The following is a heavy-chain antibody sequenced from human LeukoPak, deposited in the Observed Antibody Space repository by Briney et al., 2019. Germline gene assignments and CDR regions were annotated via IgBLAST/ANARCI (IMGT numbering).Heavy chain of an antibody. CDR3: AREAAGYSSSMDV. V-gene: IGHV4-59*04. CDR2: IYYSGST. CDR1: GGSISSYY. Sequence: SETLSLTCTVSGGSISSYYWSWIRQPPGKGLEWIGYIYYSGSTYYNPSLKSRVTISVDTSKNQFSLKLSSVTAADTAVYYCAREAAGYSSSMDVWGKGTTVTISS. J-gene: IGHJ6*04. D-gene: IGHD6-13*01.